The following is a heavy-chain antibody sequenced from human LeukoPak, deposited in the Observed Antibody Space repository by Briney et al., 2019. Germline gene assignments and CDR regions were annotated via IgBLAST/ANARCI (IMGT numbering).Heavy chain of an antibody. CDR3: AKGGWVTIFGVPPYNWFDP. J-gene: IGHJ5*02. CDR2: ISYDGSNK. D-gene: IGHD3-3*01. Sequence: PGGSLRLSCAASGFTFSSYAMHWVRQAPGKGLEWVAVISYDGSNKYYADSVKGRFTISRDNSKNTLYLQMNSLRAEDTAVYYCAKGGWVTIFGVPPYNWFDPWGQGTLVTVSS. CDR1: GFTFSSYA. V-gene: IGHV3-30*04.